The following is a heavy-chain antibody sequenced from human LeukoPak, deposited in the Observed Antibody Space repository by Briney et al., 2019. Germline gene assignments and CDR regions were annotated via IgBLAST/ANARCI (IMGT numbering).Heavy chain of an antibody. J-gene: IGHJ6*03. Sequence: YWGWIRQPPGKGLEWIGSIYYSGSTYYNPSLKGRVTISVDTSKNQFSLKLSSVTAADTAVYYCARAIGSYGDYVYSDFYYMDVWGKGTTVTVSS. CDR1: Y. CDR2: IYYSGST. D-gene: IGHD4-17*01. V-gene: IGHV4-39*07. CDR3: ARAIGSYGDYVYSDFYYMDV.